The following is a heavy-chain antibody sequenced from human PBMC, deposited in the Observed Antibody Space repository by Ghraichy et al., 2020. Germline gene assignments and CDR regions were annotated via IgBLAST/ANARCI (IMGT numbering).Heavy chain of an antibody. CDR1: GYTFTSYG. Sequence: ASVKVSCKASGYTFTSYGISWVRQAPGQGLEWMGWISAYNGNTNYAQKLQGRVTMTTDTSTSTAYMELRSLRSDDTAVYYCARVREATVVTPAYYGMDVWGQGTTVTVSS. CDR3: ARVREATVVTPAYYGMDV. V-gene: IGHV1-18*04. CDR2: ISAYNGNT. D-gene: IGHD4-23*01. J-gene: IGHJ6*02.